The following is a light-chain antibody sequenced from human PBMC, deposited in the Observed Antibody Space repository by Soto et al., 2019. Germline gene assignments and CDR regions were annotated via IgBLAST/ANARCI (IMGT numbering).Light chain of an antibody. CDR2: GAS. CDR1: QSVGSN. CDR3: QQYNNWPPHRT. Sequence: EIVMTQSPATLSLSPGVIATLSCRASQSVGSNLAWYQQKPGQAPRLLIYGASTRATRIPARFSGSGSGTEFTLTISSLQSEDFAIYFCQQYNNWPPHRTFGQGTKVEIK. V-gene: IGKV3-15*01. J-gene: IGKJ1*01.